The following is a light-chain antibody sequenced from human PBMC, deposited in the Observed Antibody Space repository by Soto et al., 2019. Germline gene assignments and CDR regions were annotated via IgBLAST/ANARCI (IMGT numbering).Light chain of an antibody. CDR1: QGISSY. Sequence: DIQLTQSPSFLSASVGDRVTITCRASQGISSYLAWYQQKPGKAPKLLIYAASTLQSGVPSRFSGSGSGTEFTLTISSLQPEDFATYYYQQLNSYPLTFDGGTKVEIK. CDR3: QQLNSYPLT. CDR2: AAS. V-gene: IGKV1-9*01. J-gene: IGKJ4*01.